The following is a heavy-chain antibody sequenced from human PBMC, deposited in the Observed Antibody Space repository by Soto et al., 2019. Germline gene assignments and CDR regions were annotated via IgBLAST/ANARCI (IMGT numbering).Heavy chain of an antibody. V-gene: IGHV1-3*01. CDR3: ARDTGSGLRVEPGILEY. Sequence: QVQLVQSGAEVKKPGASVKVSCNPSGYAFTSYTMHWVRQAPGQGLEWMGWINADNGDSKYSQKFQGRVTITRDTSASIAYMELSSLRSEDTAVYYCARDTGSGLRVEPGILEYWRQGTLVTVSS. CDR2: INADNGDS. J-gene: IGHJ4*02. CDR1: GYAFTSYT. D-gene: IGHD1-26*01.